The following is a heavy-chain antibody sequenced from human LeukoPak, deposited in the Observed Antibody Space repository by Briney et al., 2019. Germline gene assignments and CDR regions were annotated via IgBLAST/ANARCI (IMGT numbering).Heavy chain of an antibody. CDR3: AREGNYGSGSPLRLFDY. Sequence: GASVKVSCKASGYTFTSYGISWVRQAPGQGLEWMGWISAYNGNTNYAQKLQGRVTMTTDTSTSTAYMELRSLRSDDTAVYYCAREGNYGSGSPLRLFDYWGQGTLVTVSS. CDR1: GYTFTSYG. V-gene: IGHV1-18*01. J-gene: IGHJ4*02. CDR2: ISAYNGNT. D-gene: IGHD3-10*01.